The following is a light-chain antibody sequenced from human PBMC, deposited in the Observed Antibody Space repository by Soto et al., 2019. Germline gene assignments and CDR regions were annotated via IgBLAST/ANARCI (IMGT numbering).Light chain of an antibody. V-gene: IGKV3-20*01. CDR1: QSVSSGY. CDR2: GAS. J-gene: IGKJ2*02. CDR3: QQKGSSPPWT. Sequence: EIVLTQSPGTLSLSPGERATLSCRASQSVSSGYLAWYQQKPGQAPRLLIYGASSRATGIPDRFSGSGSGTDFTLTISRLEPEDFAVYYCQQKGSSPPWTFGRGTKLEIK.